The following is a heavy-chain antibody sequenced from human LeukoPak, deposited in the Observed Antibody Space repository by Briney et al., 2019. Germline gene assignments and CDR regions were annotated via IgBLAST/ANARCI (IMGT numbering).Heavy chain of an antibody. CDR2: IYYSGST. V-gene: IGHV4-39*01. Sequence: WIRQPPGKGLEWIGSIYYSGSTYYIPSLKSRVTISVDTSKNQFSLKLSSVTAADTAVYYCARGVYSGSYYPLDSCGQGTLVTVSS. D-gene: IGHD1-26*01. J-gene: IGHJ4*02. CDR3: ARGVYSGSYYPLDS.